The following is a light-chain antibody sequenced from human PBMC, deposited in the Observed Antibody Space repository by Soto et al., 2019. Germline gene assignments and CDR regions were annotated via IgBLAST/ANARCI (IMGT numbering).Light chain of an antibody. CDR1: QGISSY. J-gene: IGKJ4*01. V-gene: IGKV1-8*01. CDR2: AAS. CDR3: QQYYSYSLT. Sequence: AIRMTHSPSSFSASTGDRVTITCRASQGISSYLAWYQQKPGKAPKLLIYAASTLQSGVPSRFSGSGSGTDFTLTISCLQSEDFATYYCQQYYSYSLTFGGGTKVDIK.